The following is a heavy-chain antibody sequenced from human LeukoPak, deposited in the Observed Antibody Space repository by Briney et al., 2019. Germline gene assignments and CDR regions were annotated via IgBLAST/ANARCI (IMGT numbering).Heavy chain of an antibody. CDR2: ISAYNGNT. J-gene: IGHJ4*02. CDR1: GYTFTSYG. Sequence: ASVKVSCKASGYTFTSYGINWVRQAPGQGLGWMGRISAYNGNTNYAQKLQDRVTMTTDTSTSTAYMELRSLRSDDTAIYYCARMMSIPVAGHRPLFDYWGQGTLVTVSS. D-gene: IGHD6-19*01. V-gene: IGHV1-18*01. CDR3: ARMMSIPVAGHRPLFDY.